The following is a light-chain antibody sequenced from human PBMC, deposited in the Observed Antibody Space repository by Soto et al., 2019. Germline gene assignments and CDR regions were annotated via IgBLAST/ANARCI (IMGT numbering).Light chain of an antibody. CDR3: SSYTSSSPYV. CDR2: DVS. CDR1: SSDVGGYNY. V-gene: IGLV2-14*01. J-gene: IGLJ1*01. Sequence: GLTQPASVSGSPGQSITISCTGSSSDVGGYNYVSWYQQHPGKAPKLMIYDVSNRPSGVSNRFSGSKSGNTASLTISGLQAEVEADYYCSSYTSSSPYVFGTGTNVTDL.